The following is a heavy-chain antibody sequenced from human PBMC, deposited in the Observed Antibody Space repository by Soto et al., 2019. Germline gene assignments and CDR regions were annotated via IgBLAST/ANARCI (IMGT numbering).Heavy chain of an antibody. J-gene: IGHJ6*02. D-gene: IGHD6-19*01. CDR3: ARPREAGKNYYGVDV. CDR2: IYPGDSDT. CDR1: GYSFTSYW. Sequence: PGESLKISCKGSGYSFTSYWIGWVRQMPGKGLGWMGIIYPGDSDTRYSPSFQGQVTISADKSISTAYLQWSSLKASDTAMYYCARPREAGKNYYGVDVWGQGTTVTVSS. V-gene: IGHV5-51*01.